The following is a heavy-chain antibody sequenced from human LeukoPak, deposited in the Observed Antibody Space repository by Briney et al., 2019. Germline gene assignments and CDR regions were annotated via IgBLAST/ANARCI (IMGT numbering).Heavy chain of an antibody. CDR2: IYTSGST. D-gene: IGHD7-27*01. V-gene: IGHV4-61*02. J-gene: IGHJ6*03. CDR1: GGSISSGGYS. CDR3: ARDHGIPLGYYYMDV. Sequence: PSETLSLTCAVSGGSISSGGYSWSWIRQPAGKGLEWIGRIYTSGSTNYNPSLKSRVTMSVDTSKNQFSLKLSSVTAADTAVYYCARDHGIPLGYYYMDVWGKGTTVTVSS.